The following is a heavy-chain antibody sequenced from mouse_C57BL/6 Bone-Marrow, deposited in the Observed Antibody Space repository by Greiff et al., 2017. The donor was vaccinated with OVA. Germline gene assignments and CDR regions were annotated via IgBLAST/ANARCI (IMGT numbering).Heavy chain of an antibody. CDR2: INPYNGGT. J-gene: IGHJ3*01. V-gene: IGHV1-19*01. Sequence: EVQLQQSGPVLVKPGASVKMSCKASGYTFTDYYMNWVKQSHGKSLEWIGVINPYNGGTSYNQKFKGKATLTVDKSSGTAYMELNSLTSEDSAVYYCARWGPAWFAYWGQGTLVTVSA. CDR1: GYTFTDYY. CDR3: ARWGPAWFAY.